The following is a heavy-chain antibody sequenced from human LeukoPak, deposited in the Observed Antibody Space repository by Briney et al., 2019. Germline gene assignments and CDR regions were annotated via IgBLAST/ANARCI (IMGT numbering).Heavy chain of an antibody. Sequence: SETLSLTCTVSGGSISSYYWSWIRQPPGKGLEWIGYIYHSGSTNYNPSLKSRVTISVDTSKNQFSLKLSSVTAADTAVYYCARASVGATTWFDPWGQGTLVTVSS. V-gene: IGHV4-59*01. D-gene: IGHD1-26*01. CDR2: IYHSGST. J-gene: IGHJ5*02. CDR1: GGSISSYY. CDR3: ARASVGATTWFDP.